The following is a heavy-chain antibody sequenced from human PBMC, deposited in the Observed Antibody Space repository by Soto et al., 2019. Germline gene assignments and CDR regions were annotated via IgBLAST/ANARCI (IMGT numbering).Heavy chain of an antibody. CDR3: ARDGGYYLGAFDI. J-gene: IGHJ3*02. CDR1: GGSISSYY. V-gene: IGHV4-59*01. CDR2: IYYSGST. D-gene: IGHD3-10*01. Sequence: SETLSLTCTVSGGSISSYYWSWIRQPPGKGLEWIGYIYYSGSTNYNPSLKSRVTISVDTSKNQFSLKLSSVTAADTAVYYCARDGGYYLGAFDIWGQGTMVTVS.